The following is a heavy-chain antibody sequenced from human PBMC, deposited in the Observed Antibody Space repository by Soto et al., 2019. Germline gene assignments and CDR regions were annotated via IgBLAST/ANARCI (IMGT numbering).Heavy chain of an antibody. CDR1: GGTFSSYT. V-gene: IGHV1-69*02. D-gene: IGHD6-6*01. CDR2: IIPILGIA. CDR3: ARLDSSSAPFDY. J-gene: IGHJ4*02. Sequence: SVKVSCKASGGTFSSYTISWVRQAPGQGLEWMGRIIPILGIANYAQKFQGRVTIAADKSTSTAYMELSSLRSEDTAVYYCARLDSSSAPFDYWGQGTLVTVSS.